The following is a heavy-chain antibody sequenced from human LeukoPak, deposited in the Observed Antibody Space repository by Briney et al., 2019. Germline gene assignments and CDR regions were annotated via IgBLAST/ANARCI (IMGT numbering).Heavy chain of an antibody. CDR2: IYYSGST. J-gene: IGHJ4*02. CDR3: ARLSRTTVTTWNY. Sequence: SETLSLTCTVSGGSISSSSYYWGWIRQPPGKGLEWIGSIYYSGSTYYNPSLKGRVTISVDTSKNQFSLKLSSVTAADTAVYYCARLSRTTVTTWNYWGQGTLVTVSS. CDR1: GGSISSSSYY. D-gene: IGHD4-17*01. V-gene: IGHV4-39*01.